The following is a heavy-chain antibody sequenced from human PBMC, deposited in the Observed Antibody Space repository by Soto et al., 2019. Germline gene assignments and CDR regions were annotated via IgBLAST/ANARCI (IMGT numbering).Heavy chain of an antibody. V-gene: IGHV4-34*01. CDR3: ASRSRFVNYYGMDV. CDR2: INHSGST. D-gene: IGHD1-26*01. CDR1: GGSFSGYY. J-gene: IGHJ6*02. Sequence: QVQLQQWGAGLLKPSETLSLTCAVYGGSFSGYYWSWIRQPPGKGLEWIGEINHSGSTNYNPSLKSRVTISVDTSKNQFSLKLSSVTAADTAVYYCASRSRFVNYYGMDVWGQGTTVTVSS.